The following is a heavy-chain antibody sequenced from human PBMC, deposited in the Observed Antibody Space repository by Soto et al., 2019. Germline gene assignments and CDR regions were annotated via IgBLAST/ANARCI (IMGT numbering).Heavy chain of an antibody. D-gene: IGHD6-19*01. J-gene: IGHJ4*02. V-gene: IGHV4-59*12. CDR2: VYYNGST. Sequence: PSETLSLTCTVSGGPIAPFYWTWTRQSPGKGLESIGYVYYNGSTNYNPALKGRVTISLDTSKSPFSLRLSSVTAADTAVYYCARTRGRGQWRDFYFDFWGQGSLVTVSS. CDR3: ARTRGRGQWRDFYFDF. CDR1: GGPIAPFY.